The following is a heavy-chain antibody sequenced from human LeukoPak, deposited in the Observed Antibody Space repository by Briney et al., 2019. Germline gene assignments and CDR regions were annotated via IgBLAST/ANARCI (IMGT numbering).Heavy chain of an antibody. CDR2: INPNSGGT. D-gene: IGHD3-9*01. CDR1: GYTFTGYY. Sequence: GASVKVSCKASGYTFTGYYMHWVRQAPGQGLEWMGWINPNSGGTNYAQKFQGRVTMTRDTSTSTAYMELRSLRSDDTAVYYCARVSAGYYFDYWGQGTLVTVSS. V-gene: IGHV1-2*02. CDR3: ARVSAGYYFDY. J-gene: IGHJ4*02.